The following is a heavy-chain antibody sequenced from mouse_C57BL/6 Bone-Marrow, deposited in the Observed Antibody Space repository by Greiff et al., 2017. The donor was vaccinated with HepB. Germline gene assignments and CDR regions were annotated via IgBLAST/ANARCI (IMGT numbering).Heavy chain of an antibody. Sequence: QVQLQQSGAELVRPGTSVKVSCKASGYAFTNYLIEWVKQRPGQGLEWIGVINPGSGGTNYNEKFKGKATLTADKSSSTAYMRLSSLTSEDSAVYYCAWGNSWFAYWGQGTLVTVSA. CDR1: GYAFTNYL. J-gene: IGHJ3*01. CDR3: AWGNSWFAY. CDR2: INPGSGGT. V-gene: IGHV1-54*01. D-gene: IGHD2-1*01.